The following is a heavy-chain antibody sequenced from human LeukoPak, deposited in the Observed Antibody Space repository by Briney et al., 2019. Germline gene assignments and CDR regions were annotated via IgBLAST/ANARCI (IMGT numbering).Heavy chain of an antibody. CDR2: IYQDGSEK. CDR3: ARDPRVGYCSSSSCQGGYNYFDP. D-gene: IGHD2-2*01. CDR1: GFTFSTYW. Sequence: GGSLTLSCAASGFTFSTYWWNWVRQPPGKGLEWVGNIYQDGSEKDYLDYVKGRFTISRDNAKISLYLQMNSLRAADTAVYYCARDPRVGYCSSSSCQGGYNYFDPWGQGTLVTVSS. J-gene: IGHJ5*02. V-gene: IGHV3-7*01.